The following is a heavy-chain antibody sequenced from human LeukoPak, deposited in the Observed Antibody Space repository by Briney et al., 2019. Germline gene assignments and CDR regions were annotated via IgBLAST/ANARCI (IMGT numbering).Heavy chain of an antibody. J-gene: IGHJ4*02. CDR2: VFYSGST. CDR1: GGSISSAY. D-gene: IGHD6-19*01. V-gene: IGHV4-59*08. Sequence: SETLSPTCTVSGGSISSAYWTWIRQPPGKGLEWIASVFYSGSTDYNPSLKSRVTMSLDTSKNQFSLRLSSVTAADTAVYYCARHGSGWRFDYWGQGTLVTVSS. CDR3: ARHGSGWRFDY.